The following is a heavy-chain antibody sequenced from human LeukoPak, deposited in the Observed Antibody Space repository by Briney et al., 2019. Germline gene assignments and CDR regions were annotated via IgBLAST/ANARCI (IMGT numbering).Heavy chain of an antibody. Sequence: GGSLRLSCAASGFTFSSYGMHWVRQAPGKGLEWVAVISYDGSNKYYADSVKGRFTISRDNSKNTLYLQMNSLRAEDTAVYYCAKGDYYGSGSFFKNGMDVWGQGTTVTVS. D-gene: IGHD3-10*01. J-gene: IGHJ6*02. CDR2: ISYDGSNK. CDR1: GFTFSSYG. V-gene: IGHV3-30*18. CDR3: AKGDYYGSGSFFKNGMDV.